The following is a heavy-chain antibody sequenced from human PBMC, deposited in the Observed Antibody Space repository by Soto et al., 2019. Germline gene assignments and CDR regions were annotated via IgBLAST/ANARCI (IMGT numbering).Heavy chain of an antibody. CDR1: GGTFSSYA. V-gene: IGHV1-69*01. CDR3: ARSGRIAVAGRGTNNWFDP. D-gene: IGHD6-19*01. CDR2: IIPIFGTA. Sequence: QVQLVQSGAEVKKPGSSVKVSCKASGGTFSSYAISWVRQAPGQGLEWVGGIIPIFGTANYAQKFQGRVTITADESTSTAYMELSSLRSEDTAVYYCARSGRIAVAGRGTNNWFDPWGQGTLVTVSS. J-gene: IGHJ5*02.